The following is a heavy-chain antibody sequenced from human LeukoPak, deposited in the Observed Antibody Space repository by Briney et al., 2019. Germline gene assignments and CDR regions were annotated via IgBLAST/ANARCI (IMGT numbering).Heavy chain of an antibody. CDR2: IYHRGTT. Sequence: PSGTLSLTCAVSGDSISSSHWWTWVRQPPGKGLEWIGEIYHRGTTNYNLSLKGRVTISVDRSKNQFSLRLTSVTAADTAVYYCARGGRLWPIGPWGQGTLVTVSS. J-gene: IGHJ5*02. CDR1: GDSISSSHW. D-gene: IGHD5-18*01. V-gene: IGHV4-4*02. CDR3: ARGGRLWPIGP.